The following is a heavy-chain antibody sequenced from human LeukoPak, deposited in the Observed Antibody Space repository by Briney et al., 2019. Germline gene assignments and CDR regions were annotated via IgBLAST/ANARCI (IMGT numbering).Heavy chain of an antibody. D-gene: IGHD6-13*01. CDR3: ATWIAAAGYYAFDI. V-gene: IGHV4-4*07. CDR1: GGSISSYY. CDR2: IYTSGST. Sequence: SETLSLTCTVSGGSISSYYWSRIRQPAGKGLEWIGRIYTSGSTNYNPSLKSRVTMSVDTSKNQFSLKLSSVTAADTAVYYCATWIAAAGYYAFDIWGQGTMVTVSS. J-gene: IGHJ3*02.